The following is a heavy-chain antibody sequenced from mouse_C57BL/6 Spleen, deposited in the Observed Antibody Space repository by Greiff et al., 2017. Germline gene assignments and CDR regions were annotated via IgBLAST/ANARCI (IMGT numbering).Heavy chain of an antibody. V-gene: IGHV2-9-1*01. CDR1: GFSLTSYA. J-gene: IGHJ1*03. CDR2: IWTGGGT. Sequence: VHLVESGPGLVAPSQSLSLTCTVSGFSLTSYAISWVRQPPGKGLEWLGVIWTGGGTNYTSALKSRLSISKDNSKRRVFLKKNSLQTDDRARYYCDRNDIQRGYFDVWGTGTTVTVSS. CDR3: DRNDIQRGYFDV.